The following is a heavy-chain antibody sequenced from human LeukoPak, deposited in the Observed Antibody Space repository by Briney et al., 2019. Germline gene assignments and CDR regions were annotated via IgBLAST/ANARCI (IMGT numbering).Heavy chain of an antibody. CDR1: GFTFSSYE. D-gene: IGHD1-1*01. CDR3: AKDGPANWTYYYYYYMDV. CDR2: ISGSSSYI. V-gene: IGHV3-21*06. Sequence: GGSLRLSCAASGFTFSSYEMNWVRQAPGKGLEWVSSISGSSSYIYYADSVKGRFTISRDNAKNSLYLQMNSLRAEDTAVYYCAKDGPANWTYYYYYYMDVWGKGTTVTISS. J-gene: IGHJ6*03.